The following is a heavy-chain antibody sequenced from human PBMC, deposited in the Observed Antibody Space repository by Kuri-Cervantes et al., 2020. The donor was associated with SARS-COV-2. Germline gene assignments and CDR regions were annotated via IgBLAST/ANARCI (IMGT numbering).Heavy chain of an antibody. V-gene: IGHV3-7*03. D-gene: IGHD6-19*01. CDR3: ARFGIGSTSWYFDY. J-gene: IGHJ4*02. CDR2: IKQDGSEK. Sequence: GGSLRLSCAASGFTFSSYWMSWVRQAPGKGLEWVANIKQDGSEKYYVDSVKGRFTISRDNAKNSLYLQMNSLRAEDTAVYYCARFGIGSTSWYFDYWGQGTLVTVSS. CDR1: GFTFSSYW.